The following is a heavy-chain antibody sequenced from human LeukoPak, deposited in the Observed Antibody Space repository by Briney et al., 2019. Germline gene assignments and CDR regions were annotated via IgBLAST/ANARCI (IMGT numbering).Heavy chain of an antibody. D-gene: IGHD3-3*01. CDR2: INHSGST. CDR3: ARGQTFWSGYPARRLLFDY. J-gene: IGHJ4*02. CDR1: GDSISSGDYY. V-gene: IGHV4-39*07. Sequence: PSETLSLTCTVSGDSISSGDYYWSWIRQPPGKGLEWIGEINHSGSTNYNPSLKSRVTISVDTSKNQFSLKLSSVTAADTAVYYCARGQTFWSGYPARRLLFDYWGQGTLVTVSS.